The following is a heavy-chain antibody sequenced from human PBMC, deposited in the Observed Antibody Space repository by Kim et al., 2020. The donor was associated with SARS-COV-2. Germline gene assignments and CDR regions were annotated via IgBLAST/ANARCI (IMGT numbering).Heavy chain of an antibody. V-gene: IGHV4-34*01. CDR3: ARRGGLYYYYGMDV. CDR1: GGSFSGYY. J-gene: IGHJ6*02. Sequence: SETLSLTCAVYGGSFSGYYWSWIRQPPGKGLEWIGEINHSGSTNYNPSLKSRVTISVDTSKNQFSLKLSSVTAADTAVYYCARRGGLYYYYGMDVWGQGTTVTVSS. CDR2: INHSGST.